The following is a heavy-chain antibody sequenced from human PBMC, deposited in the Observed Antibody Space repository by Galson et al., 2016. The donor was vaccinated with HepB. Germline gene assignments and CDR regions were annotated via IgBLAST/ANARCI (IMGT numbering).Heavy chain of an antibody. Sequence: SETLSLTCTVPGASISDTEYYWGWIRQPPGRGLEWVGSMYHTEDTYYNPSLKSRVTISVDTSKNQFSLRLNSVTAADTGVYYCATGIVVAGKYYYYYMDVWGKGTTVTVSS. CDR2: MYHTEDT. D-gene: IGHD6-19*01. CDR1: GASISDTEYY. J-gene: IGHJ6*03. CDR3: ATGIVVAGKYYYYYMDV. V-gene: IGHV4-39*01.